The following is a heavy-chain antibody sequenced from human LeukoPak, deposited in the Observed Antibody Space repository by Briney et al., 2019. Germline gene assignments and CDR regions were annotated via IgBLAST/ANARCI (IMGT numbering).Heavy chain of an antibody. CDR3: ARDGGPCSGGSCYPPYYYGMDV. V-gene: IGHV3-48*02. J-gene: IGHJ6*02. CDR1: GFTFSSYS. Sequence: WGSLRLSCAASGFTFSSYSMNWVRQAPGKGLEWVSYISSSSSTIYYADSVKGRFTISRDNAKNSLYLQMNSLRDEDTAVYYCARDGGPCSGGSCYPPYYYGMDVWGQGTTVTVSS. D-gene: IGHD2-15*01. CDR2: ISSSSSTI.